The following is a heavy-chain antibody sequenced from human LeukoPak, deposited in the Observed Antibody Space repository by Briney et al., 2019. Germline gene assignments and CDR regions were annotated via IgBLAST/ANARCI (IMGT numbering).Heavy chain of an antibody. D-gene: IGHD3-22*01. V-gene: IGHV4-4*02. CDR2: ISHSGST. Sequence: SGTLSLTCAVSGGSISSSNWWSWVRQPPGKGLEWIGEISHSGSTNYNPSLKSRVTMSVDTSRNQFFLRLSSVTAADTAVYYYARFSEYYDSSLHYVDHWGQGTLVSVSS. J-gene: IGHJ4*02. CDR3: ARFSEYYDSSLHYVDH. CDR1: GGSISSSNW.